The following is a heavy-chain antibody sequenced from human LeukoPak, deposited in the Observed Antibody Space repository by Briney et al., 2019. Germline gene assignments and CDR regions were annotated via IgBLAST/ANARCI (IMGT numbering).Heavy chain of an antibody. Sequence: PGRSPRLSCAASGFTFRSYGMHRVRQAPGKGLEWVAVISYDGSNKYYADSVKGRFTISRDNTKNTLYLQMNSLRAEDTAVYYCAKPPSIVATYYFDYWGQGTLVTVSS. CDR1: GFTFRSYG. CDR2: ISYDGSNK. D-gene: IGHD5-12*01. CDR3: AKPPSIVATYYFDY. V-gene: IGHV3-30*18. J-gene: IGHJ4*02.